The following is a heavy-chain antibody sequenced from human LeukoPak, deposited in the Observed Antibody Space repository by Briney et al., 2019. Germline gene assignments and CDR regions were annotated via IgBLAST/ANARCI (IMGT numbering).Heavy chain of an antibody. J-gene: IGHJ4*02. Sequence: ASVKVSCKASGYTFTGYYMHWVRQAPGQGLEWMGWINPNSGGTNYAQKFQGRATMTRDTSISTAYMELSRLRSDDTAVYYCARSIVVVPAAFDYWGQGTLVTVSS. V-gene: IGHV1-2*02. CDR1: GYTFTGYY. CDR2: INPNSGGT. D-gene: IGHD2-2*01. CDR3: ARSIVVVPAAFDY.